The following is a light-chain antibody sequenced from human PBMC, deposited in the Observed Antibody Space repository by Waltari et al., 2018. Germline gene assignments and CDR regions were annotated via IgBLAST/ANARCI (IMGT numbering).Light chain of an antibody. CDR3: LQYHYWPPWT. J-gene: IGKJ1*01. Sequence: IEMTQSPATLSVSPGERATLSCRASQNVGTNLAWYQQKPGLAPRLLIYDAFTRATGIPARFSGSGSGTEFTLTISSLQSEDLALYHCLQYHYWPPWTFGQGTKVEVK. CDR1: QNVGTN. CDR2: DAF. V-gene: IGKV3-15*01.